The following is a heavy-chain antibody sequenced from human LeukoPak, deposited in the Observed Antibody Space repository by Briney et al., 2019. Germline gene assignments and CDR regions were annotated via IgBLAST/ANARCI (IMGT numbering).Heavy chain of an antibody. J-gene: IGHJ4*02. CDR3: AKDWGATTPGGFDY. Sequence: GGSLRLSCAASGFTFSSYAMSWVRQAPGKGLEWVSAISGSGGSTYYADSVKGRFTISRDNSKNTLYPQMNSLRAGDTAVYYCAKDWGATTPGGFDYWGQGTLVTVSS. CDR2: ISGSGGST. D-gene: IGHD1-26*01. V-gene: IGHV3-23*01. CDR1: GFTFSSYA.